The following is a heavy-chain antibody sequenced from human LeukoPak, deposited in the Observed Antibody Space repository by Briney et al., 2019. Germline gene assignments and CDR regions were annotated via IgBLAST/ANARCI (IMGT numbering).Heavy chain of an antibody. Sequence: ASVKVSCKASGYTFTGYYMHWVRQAPGQGLEWMGRINPNSGGTNYAQKFQGRVTMTRDTSISTAYMELSRLRSDDTAVYYCARGLVVPAAILRYYYYYGMDVWGQGTTVTVSS. D-gene: IGHD2-2*02. CDR2: INPNSGGT. V-gene: IGHV1-2*06. J-gene: IGHJ6*02. CDR3: ARGLVVPAAILRYYYYYGMDV. CDR1: GYTFTGYY.